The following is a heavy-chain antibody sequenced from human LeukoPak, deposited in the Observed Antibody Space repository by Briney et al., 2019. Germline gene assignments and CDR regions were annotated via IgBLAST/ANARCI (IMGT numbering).Heavy chain of an antibody. V-gene: IGHV4-30-4*08. Sequence: SETLSLTCSVSGGSIRSGDYYWSWIRQPPGKGLEWIGYIYYSGNTYYNPSLKSRVTISVDTSKNQFSLKLSSVTAADTAVYYCARDQGSVYWGQGTLVTVSS. CDR3: ARDQGSVY. J-gene: IGHJ4*02. D-gene: IGHD3-10*01. CDR1: GGSIRSGDYY. CDR2: IYYSGNT.